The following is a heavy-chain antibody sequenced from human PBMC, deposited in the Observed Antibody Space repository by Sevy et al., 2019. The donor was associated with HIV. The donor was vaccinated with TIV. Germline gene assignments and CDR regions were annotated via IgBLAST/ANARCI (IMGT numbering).Heavy chain of an antibody. CDR2: ICFGGGTI. CDR3: VRERCTQPHDY. D-gene: IGHD2-8*01. V-gene: IGHV3-23*01. Sequence: GGCLRLSCTASGFTFSVYTMTCVRQAPGKGLEWVSTICFGGGTIQYADSVMGRFTISRDNSKNTLYLQMNTLRVDDTAVYYCVRERCTQPHDYWGQGTQVAVSS. CDR1: GFTFSVYT. J-gene: IGHJ4*02.